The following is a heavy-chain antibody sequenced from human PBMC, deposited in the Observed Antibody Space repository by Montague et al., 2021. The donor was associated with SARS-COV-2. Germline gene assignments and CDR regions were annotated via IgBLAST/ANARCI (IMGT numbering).Heavy chain of an antibody. Sequence: SLRLSCAASGFTYSKYGVHWVRQTPGKGLEWVASIWNDGSKKYHADSVKGRFTISRDNSNNMLYLQMDSLRAEDAAVYYCVGDPGDSDTFDYWGQGTQVTVSS. CDR2: IWNDGSKK. CDR3: VGDPGDSDTFDY. CDR1: GFTYSKYG. J-gene: IGHJ4*02. V-gene: IGHV3-33*01. D-gene: IGHD7-27*01.